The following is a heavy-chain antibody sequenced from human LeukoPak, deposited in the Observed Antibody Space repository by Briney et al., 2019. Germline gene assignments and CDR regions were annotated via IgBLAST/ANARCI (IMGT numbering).Heavy chain of an antibody. V-gene: IGHV1-24*01. CDR2: FDPQDGET. D-gene: IGHD6-19*01. J-gene: IGHJ4*02. CDR3: AKAGIAVAGTH. Sequence: ASVKVSCKVSGYTLTELSMHWVRQAPGKGLEWMGSFDPQDGETIYAQKFQGRVTMTEDTSTDTAYMELSSLRSEDTAVYYCAKAGIAVAGTHWGQGTLVTVSS. CDR1: GYTLTELS.